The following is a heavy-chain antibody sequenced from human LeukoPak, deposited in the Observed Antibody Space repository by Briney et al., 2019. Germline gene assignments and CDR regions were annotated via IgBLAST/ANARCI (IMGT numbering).Heavy chain of an antibody. Sequence: PGGSLRLSCAASGFTFSNFWMHWVRQAPGKGLVWVALIYGGGSFTRYADSVKGRFSISRDNAKSTLYLQMNGLRAEDTAVYYCARGPGSSGGAYVGDYWGHGTLVTVSS. CDR3: ARGPGSSGGAYVGDY. J-gene: IGHJ4*01. D-gene: IGHD3-22*01. CDR2: IYGGGSFT. V-gene: IGHV3-74*01. CDR1: GFTFSNFW.